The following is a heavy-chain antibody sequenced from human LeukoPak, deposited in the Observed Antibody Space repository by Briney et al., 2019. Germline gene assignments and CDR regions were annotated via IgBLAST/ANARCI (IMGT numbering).Heavy chain of an antibody. D-gene: IGHD3-22*01. Sequence: GASVKVSCKASGGTFISYAISWVRQAPGQGLEWMGGIIPIFGTANYAQKFQGRVTITADESTGTAYMELSSLRSEDTAVYYCARVSDSSGNFDYWGQGTLVTVSS. V-gene: IGHV1-69*13. CDR1: GGTFISYA. CDR2: IIPIFGTA. CDR3: ARVSDSSGNFDY. J-gene: IGHJ4*02.